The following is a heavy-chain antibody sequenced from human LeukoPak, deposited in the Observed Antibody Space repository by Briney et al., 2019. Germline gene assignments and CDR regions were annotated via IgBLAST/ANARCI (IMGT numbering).Heavy chain of an antibody. J-gene: IGHJ4*02. CDR2: ISYDGSNK. Sequence: GGSLRLSCAASGFTFSSYAMHWVRQAPGKGLEWVAAISYDGSNKFYADSVKGRFTISRDNSKNSLDLQMNSLRAEDTAVYYCARGYCSSTSCYNDYWGQGTLVTVSS. CDR1: GFTFSSYA. V-gene: IGHV3-30*04. D-gene: IGHD2-2*02. CDR3: ARGYCSSTSCYNDY.